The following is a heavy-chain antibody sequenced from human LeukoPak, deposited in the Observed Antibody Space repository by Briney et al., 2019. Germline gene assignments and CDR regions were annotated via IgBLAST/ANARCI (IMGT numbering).Heavy chain of an antibody. CDR1: GFSFSDDY. V-gene: IGHV3-11*06. CDR2: ISSSSYT. CDR3: ASTPMVRVILDY. Sequence: GGSLRLSCAASGFSFSDDYMSWIRQAPGKGLEWVSYISSSSYTNYADSVKGRFTISRDDAKNSLYLQMNSLRAEDTAVYYCASTPMVRVILDYWGQGTLVTVSS. D-gene: IGHD3-10*01. J-gene: IGHJ4*02.